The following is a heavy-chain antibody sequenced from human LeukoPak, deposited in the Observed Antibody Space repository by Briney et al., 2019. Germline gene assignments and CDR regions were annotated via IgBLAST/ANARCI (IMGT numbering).Heavy chain of an antibody. CDR2: IYYSGST. V-gene: IGHV4-30-4*08. D-gene: IGHD4-11*01. Sequence: SETLSLTCTVSGGSISSGDYYWSWIRQPPGKGLGWIGYIYYSGSTYYNPSLKSLVTISVDTSKNQFSLKLSSVTAADTAVYYCARGPTTVTIVYYYYMDVWGKGTTVTVSS. CDR3: ARGPTTVTIVYYYYMDV. CDR1: GGSISSGDYY. J-gene: IGHJ6*03.